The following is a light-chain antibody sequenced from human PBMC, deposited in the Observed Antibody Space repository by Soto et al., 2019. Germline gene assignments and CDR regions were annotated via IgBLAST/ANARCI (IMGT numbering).Light chain of an antibody. CDR3: RHFNNWPPEP. V-gene: IGKV3-15*01. CDR2: DAS. Sequence: IVMTHSPANLSVSTGARATLSCRASQSVSSRLAWYQQKRGQAPRLLIYDASTRATGIPARFSGSGSGTEFNLTISSLQSEDFAIYYCRHFNNWPPEPFGQGTKVDIK. J-gene: IGKJ1*01. CDR1: QSVSSR.